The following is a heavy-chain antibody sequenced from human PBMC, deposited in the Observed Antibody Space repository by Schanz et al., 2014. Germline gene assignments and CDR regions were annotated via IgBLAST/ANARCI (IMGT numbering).Heavy chain of an antibody. CDR1: GGTFSSYT. D-gene: IGHD2-21*01. CDR2: IIPSLGLA. V-gene: IGHV1-69*08. J-gene: IGHJ4*02. CDR3: ARDRLECGAECYSVEVFEI. Sequence: QLQLVQSGAEVKKPGSSVKVSCKLSGGTFSSYTINWVRQAPGQGLEWMGRIIPSLGLAKYEQKFQDKVTITADTSTTTAYMELSGLRSEDTAVYYCARDRLECGAECYSVEVFEIWGQGTLVIVSS.